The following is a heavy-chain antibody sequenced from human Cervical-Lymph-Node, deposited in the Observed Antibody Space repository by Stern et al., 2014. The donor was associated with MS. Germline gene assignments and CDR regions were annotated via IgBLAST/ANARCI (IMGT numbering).Heavy chain of an antibody. J-gene: IGHJ4*02. CDR2: IYPYDSDT. CDR1: GYSFTIYY. V-gene: IGHV5-51*01. Sequence: EVQLVESGAEVKKPGESLKISCKLSGYSFTIYYIAWVRQMPGKGLELMGVIYPYDSDTTYSPSFQGQVTISADKSSTTAYLQWSSLRASDTAMYYCARHVQGFDYWGQGTLVTVSS. CDR3: ARHVQGFDY.